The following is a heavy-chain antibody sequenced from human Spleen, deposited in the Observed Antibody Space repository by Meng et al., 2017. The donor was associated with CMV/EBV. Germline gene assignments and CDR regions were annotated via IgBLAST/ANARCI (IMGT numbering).Heavy chain of an antibody. J-gene: IGHJ4*02. CDR1: GFTFRSFT. Sequence: GGSLRLSCAASGFTFRSFTMDWVRQAPGKGLEWVSSISSTSAYTYYAASVKGRFTISRDNAKNSLYLEMNSLRAGDTAVYYCAREGFDCGSHSCHLDYWGQGTLVTVSS. CDR2: ISSTSAYT. CDR3: AREGFDCGSHSCHLDY. D-gene: IGHD2-2*01. V-gene: IGHV3-21*06.